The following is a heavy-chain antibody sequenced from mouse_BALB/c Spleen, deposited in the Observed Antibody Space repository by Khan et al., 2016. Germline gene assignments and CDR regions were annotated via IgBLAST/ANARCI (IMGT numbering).Heavy chain of an antibody. V-gene: IGHV10-1*02. CDR3: VRHNTTAWFAY. CDR2: IRSKSNNYAT. J-gene: IGHJ3*01. D-gene: IGHD1-1*01. Sequence: EVQLVESGGGLVQPKGSLKLSCAAAGFTFNTYAMNWVRQAPGKGLEWVARIRSKSNNYATYYADSVKDRFTISRDDSQSMLYLQMNNLKTEDTAISYCVRHNTTAWFAYWGQGTLVTVSA. CDR1: GFTFNTYA.